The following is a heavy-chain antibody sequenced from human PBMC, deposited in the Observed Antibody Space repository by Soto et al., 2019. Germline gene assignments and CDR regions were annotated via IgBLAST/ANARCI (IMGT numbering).Heavy chain of an antibody. D-gene: IGHD2-2*01. CDR2: IYDSGTT. V-gene: IGHV4-30-4*01. Sequence: SETLSLTCTVSGDSVSSGVYYWSWIRQSPGEGLEWIGNIYDSGTTYYNPSLKSRLTMSADTSKNQFSLKLASVTAADTAVYYCARSRYHGPVQFYFDHWGQGIEVTVSS. CDR3: ARSRYHGPVQFYFDH. J-gene: IGHJ4*01. CDR1: GDSVSSGVYY.